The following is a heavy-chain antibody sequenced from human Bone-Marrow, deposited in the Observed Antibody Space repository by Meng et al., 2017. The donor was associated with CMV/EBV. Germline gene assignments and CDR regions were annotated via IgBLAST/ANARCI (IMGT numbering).Heavy chain of an antibody. CDR2: IRYDGSNK. CDR3: AKEDMTIFGGAPIDY. V-gene: IGHV3-30*02. J-gene: IGHJ4*02. D-gene: IGHD3-3*01. CDR1: GFTFSSYG. Sequence: GGSLRLSCAASGFTFSSYGMHWVRQAPGKGLEWVAFIRYDGSNKYYADSVKGRFTISRDNSKNTLYLQMNSLRADDTAVYYCAKEDMTIFGGAPIDYWGQGTLVPVSS.